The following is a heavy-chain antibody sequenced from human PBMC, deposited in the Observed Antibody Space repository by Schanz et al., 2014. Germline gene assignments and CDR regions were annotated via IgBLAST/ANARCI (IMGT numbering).Heavy chain of an antibody. CDR1: GFIFSSYG. CDR2: IWYDGSNK. Sequence: QAQLMESGGGVVQPGRSLRLSCAASGFIFSSYGLHWVRQAPGKGLEWVAFIWYDGSNKYYADSVKGRFTISRDNSKNTLYLQMNTLRAEDTAVYYCARDRGYCSGGSCLTFDYWGQGTLVTVSS. CDR3: ARDRGYCSGGSCLTFDY. J-gene: IGHJ4*02. D-gene: IGHD2-15*01. V-gene: IGHV3-33*01.